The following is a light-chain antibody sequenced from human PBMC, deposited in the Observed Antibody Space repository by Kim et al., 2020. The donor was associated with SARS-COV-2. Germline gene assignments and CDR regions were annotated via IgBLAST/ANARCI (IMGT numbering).Light chain of an antibody. V-gene: IGLV3-19*01. CDR2: GKN. Sequence: VAVGQTGRITSQGDSLRSDYATWYQQKPGQATILVIYGKNNRPSGIPDRCSGSSSGNTASLTITGTQAGDEADYYCNSRDSNDNVVFGGGTQLTVL. CDR1: SLRSDY. J-gene: IGLJ2*01. CDR3: NSRDSNDNVV.